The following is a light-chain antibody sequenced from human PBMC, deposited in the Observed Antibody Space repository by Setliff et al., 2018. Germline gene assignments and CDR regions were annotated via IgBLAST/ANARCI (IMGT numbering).Light chain of an antibody. CDR2: GAS. Sequence: EIVLTQSPGTLSLSPGERATLPCRASQSVSSSYLAWYQQKPGQAPRLLIYGASSRATGIPDRFNGSGSGTDFTLTISRLEPEDFAVYYCQQYISSPPTFGQGTKVDIK. V-gene: IGKV3-20*01. CDR1: QSVSSSY. J-gene: IGKJ1*01. CDR3: QQYISSPPT.